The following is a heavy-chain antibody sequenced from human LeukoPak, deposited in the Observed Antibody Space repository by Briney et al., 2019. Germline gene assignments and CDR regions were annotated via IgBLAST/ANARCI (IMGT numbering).Heavy chain of an antibody. CDR1: GFTFSTYR. V-gene: IGHV3-21*01. J-gene: IGHJ4*02. CDR3: RFGDFNDY. D-gene: IGHD3-10*01. CDR2: ITSSSSSM. Sequence: GGSLRLSCAASGFTFSTYRMHWVRQAPGKGLEWVSSITSSSSSMSYADSVGGRFTISRDNAKNSLYLQMNSLSAEDTAVYYCRFGDFNDYWGQGTLVTVSS.